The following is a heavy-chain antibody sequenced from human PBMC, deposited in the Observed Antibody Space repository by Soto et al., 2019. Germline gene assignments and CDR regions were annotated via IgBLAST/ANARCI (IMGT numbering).Heavy chain of an antibody. J-gene: IGHJ4*01. Sequence: PSETLSLTCTVSGGSISSSSYYWGWIRQPPGKGLEWIGYIYHSGSTYYNPSLKSRVTISVDRSKNQFSLKLSSVTAADTAVYYCARGQFNILTGYYIEFWGQGTLVTVSS. CDR2: IYHSGST. D-gene: IGHD3-9*01. CDR1: GGSISSSSYY. CDR3: ARGQFNILTGYYIEF. V-gene: IGHV4-39*07.